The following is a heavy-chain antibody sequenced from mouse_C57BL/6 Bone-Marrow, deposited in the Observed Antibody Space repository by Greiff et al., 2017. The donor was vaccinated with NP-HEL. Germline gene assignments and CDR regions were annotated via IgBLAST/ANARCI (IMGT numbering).Heavy chain of an antibody. V-gene: IGHV1-59*01. CDR1: GYTFTSYW. CDR3: ARGPYAYYAMDY. CDR2: IDPSDSYT. D-gene: IGHD1-1*01. J-gene: IGHJ4*01. Sequence: QVQLQQPGAELVRPGTSVKLSCKASGYTFTSYWMHWVKQRPGQGLEWIGVIDPSDSYTNYNQKFKGKATLTVDTSSSTAYMQLSSLTSEDSAVYYCARGPYAYYAMDYWGQGTSVTVSS.